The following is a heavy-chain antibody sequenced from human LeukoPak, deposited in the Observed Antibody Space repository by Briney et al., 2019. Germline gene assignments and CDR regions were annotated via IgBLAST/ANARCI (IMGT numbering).Heavy chain of an antibody. CDR1: GGSFSGYY. CDR3: ARTSIAARRAYAFDI. CDR2: IYHSGST. V-gene: IGHV4-30-2*01. D-gene: IGHD6-6*01. Sequence: PSETLSLTCAVYGGSFSGYYWSWIRQPPGKGLEWIGYIYHSGSTYYNPSLKSRVTISVDRSKNQFSLKLSSVTAADTAVYYCARTSIAARRAYAFDIWGQGTMVTVSS. J-gene: IGHJ3*02.